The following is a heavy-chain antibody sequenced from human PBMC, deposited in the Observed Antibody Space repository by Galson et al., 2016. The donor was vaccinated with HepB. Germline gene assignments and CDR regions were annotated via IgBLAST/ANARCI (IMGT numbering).Heavy chain of an antibody. CDR1: GYTFTSYY. D-gene: IGHD6-19*01. V-gene: IGHV1-46*01. CDR2: IYPKDGDT. J-gene: IGHJ6*02. Sequence: SVKVSCKASGYTFTSYYMHWVRQAPGQGLEWMGLIYPKDGDTTYAQQFQDRVTMTRDTSTSTVYMELSSLRSEDTAVYHCARHQWQPGFYFYAMDVWGQGTTVTVSS. CDR3: ARHQWQPGFYFYAMDV.